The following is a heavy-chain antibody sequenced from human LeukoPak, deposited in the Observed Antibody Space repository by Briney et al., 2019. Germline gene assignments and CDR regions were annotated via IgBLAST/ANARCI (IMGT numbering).Heavy chain of an antibody. V-gene: IGHV1-46*01. CDR2: INPSGGSA. CDR3: AREAPHPSPFDP. Sequence: ASVKVSCKASGYTFTSYYMHWVRQAPGQGLEWMGIINPSGGSASYAQKFQGRVTMTRDMSTSTVYMELSSLRSEDTAVYYCAREAPHPSPFDPWGRGTLVTVSS. CDR1: GYTFTSYY. J-gene: IGHJ5*02.